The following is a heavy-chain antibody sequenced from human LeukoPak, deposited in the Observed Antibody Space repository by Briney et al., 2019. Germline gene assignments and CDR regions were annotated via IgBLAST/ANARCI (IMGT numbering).Heavy chain of an antibody. D-gene: IGHD5-18*01. CDR1: GGSISSSSYY. V-gene: IGHV4-39*01. CDR3: ARRGYSYGHFDY. CDR2: IYYRGST. Sequence: SETLSLTCTVSGGSISSSSYYWGWIRQPPGKGLEWIGSIYYRGSTYYNPSLKSRVTISVDTSKNQFSLKLSSVTAADTAVYYCARRGYSYGHFDYWGQGTLVTVSS. J-gene: IGHJ4*02.